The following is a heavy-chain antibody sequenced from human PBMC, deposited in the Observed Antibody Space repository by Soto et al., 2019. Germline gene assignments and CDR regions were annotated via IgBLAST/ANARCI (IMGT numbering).Heavy chain of an antibody. CDR2: INPNSGGT. V-gene: IGHV1-2*04. CDR3: ARGYSSGQGYYYYYYGMDV. Sequence: ASVKVSCKASGYTFTGYYMHWVRQAPGQGLEWMGWINPNSGGTNYAQKFQGWVTMTRDTSISTAYMGLSRLRSDETAVYYCARGYSSGQGYYYYYYGMDVWGQGTTVTVSS. D-gene: IGHD6-19*01. CDR1: GYTFTGYY. J-gene: IGHJ6*02.